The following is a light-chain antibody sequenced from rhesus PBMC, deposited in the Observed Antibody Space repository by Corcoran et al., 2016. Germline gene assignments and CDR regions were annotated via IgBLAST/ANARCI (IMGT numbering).Light chain of an antibody. CDR2: KAF. Sequence: GDTVTITCRTSQGISSWLAWYQQKSGKAPKLLIYKAFSLQSGVPSRISGSGSGTDFTLTISSLQSEDFATYYCQQYSSSLTFGGGTKVEVK. V-gene: IGKV1-22*01. CDR3: QQYSSSLT. CDR1: QGISSW. J-gene: IGKJ4*01.